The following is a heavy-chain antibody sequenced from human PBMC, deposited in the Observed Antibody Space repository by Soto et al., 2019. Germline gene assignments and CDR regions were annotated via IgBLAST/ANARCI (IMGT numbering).Heavy chain of an antibody. CDR2: IYYSGST. CDR3: AREGGIVGATTVDY. CDR1: GGSISSGDYY. D-gene: IGHD1-26*01. V-gene: IGHV4-30-4*01. J-gene: IGHJ4*02. Sequence: PSETLSLTCNVSGGSISSGDYYWSWFRQPPGKGLEWIGYIYYSGSTYYNPSLKSRVTISVDTSKNQFSLKLSSVTAADTAVYYCAREGGIVGATTVDYWGQGTLVTVFS.